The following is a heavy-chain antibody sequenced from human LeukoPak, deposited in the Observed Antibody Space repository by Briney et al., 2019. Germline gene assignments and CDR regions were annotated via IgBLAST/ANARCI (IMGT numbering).Heavy chain of an antibody. Sequence: SETLSLTCVVSGASGSSSHWNWIRQLPGKGLEWIGCLSYTGKTDYNPSLTSRVTMSLDTSKNQVSLKLRSLTAADTAIYYCSEGYFEPFDHWGQGTLVTVSS. J-gene: IGHJ4*02. CDR1: GASGSSSH. CDR2: LSYTGKT. D-gene: IGHD2/OR15-2a*01. V-gene: IGHV4-59*02. CDR3: SEGYFEPFDH.